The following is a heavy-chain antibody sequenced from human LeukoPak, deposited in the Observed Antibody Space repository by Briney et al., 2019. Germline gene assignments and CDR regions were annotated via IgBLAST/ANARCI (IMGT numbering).Heavy chain of an antibody. D-gene: IGHD3-22*01. CDR3: ARDAIDSSGFDFDY. Sequence: GGSLRLSCAASGFTFSDYYMTWIRQAPGKGLEWISYISTSAGTIYYADSVKGRFTISRDNAKNSLYLQMNSLRAEDTGVYYCARDAIDSSGFDFDYWGQGTLVTVSS. V-gene: IGHV3-11*01. CDR2: ISTSAGTI. J-gene: IGHJ4*02. CDR1: GFTFSDYY.